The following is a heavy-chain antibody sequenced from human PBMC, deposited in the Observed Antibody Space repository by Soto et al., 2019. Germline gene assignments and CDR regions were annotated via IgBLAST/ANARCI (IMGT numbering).Heavy chain of an antibody. J-gene: IGHJ6*02. CDR1: GYTFTSYG. V-gene: IGHV1-18*01. CDR2: ISAYNGNT. D-gene: IGHD2-15*01. CDR3: ARVLGYCSGGSCYSHYYGMEV. Sequence: ASVKVSCKASGYTFTSYGISWVRQAPGQGLEWMGWISAYNGNTNYAQKLQGRVTMTTDTSTSTAYMELRSLRSDDTAVYYCARVLGYCSGGSCYSHYYGMEVWGQGTTVTVSS.